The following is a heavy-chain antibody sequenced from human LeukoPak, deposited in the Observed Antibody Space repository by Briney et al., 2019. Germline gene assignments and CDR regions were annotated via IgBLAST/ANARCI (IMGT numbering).Heavy chain of an antibody. CDR1: GFTFSNAW. Sequence: GGSLRLSCAASGFTFSNAWMSWVRQAPGKGLEWVGRIKSKTDGGTTDYAAPVKGRFTISRDDSKNTLYLQMNSLKTEDTAVYYCTTSEDHLVREYYFDYWGQGTLVTVSS. CDR2: IKSKTDGGTT. V-gene: IGHV3-15*01. CDR3: TTSEDHLVREYYFDY. J-gene: IGHJ4*02. D-gene: IGHD2-21*01.